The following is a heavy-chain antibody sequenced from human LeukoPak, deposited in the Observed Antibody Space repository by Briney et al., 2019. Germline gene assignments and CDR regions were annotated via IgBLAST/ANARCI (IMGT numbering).Heavy chain of an antibody. V-gene: IGHV4-4*09. D-gene: IGHD6-19*01. CDR1: GGSISSYY. Sequence: PSETLSLTCTVSGGSISSYYWSWIRQPPGKGPEWIGYIYTSGSTNYNPSLKSRVTISVDTSKNQFSLKLSSVTAADTAVYYCARGYSSGFNPSAWFDPWGQGTLVTVSS. CDR3: ARGYSSGFNPSAWFDP. J-gene: IGHJ5*02. CDR2: IYTSGST.